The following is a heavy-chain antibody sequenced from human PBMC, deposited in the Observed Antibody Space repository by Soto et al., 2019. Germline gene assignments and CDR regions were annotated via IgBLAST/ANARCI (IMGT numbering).Heavy chain of an antibody. CDR2: TYYRSKWYN. Sequence: QVQLQQSGPGLVKPSQTLSLTCVISGDSVSSNSVGWHWIRQSPSRGLEWLGRTYYRSKWYNDYALFVKSRIIINSDTSKNQFSLQLNSVTPEDTAVYYCTRNRTWANGYWGQGTLVTVSS. CDR3: TRNRTWANGY. V-gene: IGHV6-1*01. CDR1: GDSVSSNSVG. D-gene: IGHD2-8*01. J-gene: IGHJ4*02.